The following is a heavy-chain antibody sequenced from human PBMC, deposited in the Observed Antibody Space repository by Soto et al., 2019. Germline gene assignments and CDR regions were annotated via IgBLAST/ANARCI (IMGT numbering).Heavy chain of an antibody. Sequence: SLRLSCASSGFTFGGSAMHWVRQASGKGLEWVGHIRSKTNSYATAYAESVKGRFTISRDDSMNTAYLQMNSLKTEDTAVYFCTRQTDAVQWLVVPTDYNFDYWGQGTLVTVSS. CDR3: TRQTDAVQWLVVPTDYNFDY. D-gene: IGHD6-19*01. V-gene: IGHV3-73*01. J-gene: IGHJ4*02. CDR1: GFTFGGSA. CDR2: IRSKTNSYAT.